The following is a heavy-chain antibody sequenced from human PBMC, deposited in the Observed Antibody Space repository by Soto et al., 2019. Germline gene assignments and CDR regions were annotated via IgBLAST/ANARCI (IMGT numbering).Heavy chain of an antibody. CDR3: ARVRGTPQYPYYYHSTHDSFDI. CDR1: GYTFTGYY. V-gene: IGHV1-2*04. D-gene: IGHD3-22*01. Sequence: ASVKVSCKASGYTFTGYYMHWVRQAPGQGLEWMGWINPNSGGTNYAQKFQGWVTMTRDTSISTAYMELSRLRSDDTAVYYCARVRGTPQYPYYYHSTHDSFDIWGQGTMVTVSS. CDR2: INPNSGGT. J-gene: IGHJ3*02.